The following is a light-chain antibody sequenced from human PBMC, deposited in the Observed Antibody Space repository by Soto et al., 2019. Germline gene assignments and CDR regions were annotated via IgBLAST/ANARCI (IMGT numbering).Light chain of an antibody. CDR2: VAS. V-gene: IGKV3-20*01. CDR3: QQYGSSGT. Sequence: GLRQSPGTLSLSPGERATLSCRASESVSSNLAWYQQKPGQAPRLLIYVASTRGTGIPARFSGSGSGTEFTLTISRLEPEDFAVYYCQQYGSSGTFGQGTKVDIK. CDR1: ESVSSN. J-gene: IGKJ1*01.